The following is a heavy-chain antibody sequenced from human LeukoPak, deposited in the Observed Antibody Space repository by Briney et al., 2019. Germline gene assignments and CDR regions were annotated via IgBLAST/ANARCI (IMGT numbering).Heavy chain of an antibody. J-gene: IGHJ6*03. V-gene: IGHV3-30-3*01. CDR3: ARALEIRLTLLSMDV. Sequence: GSLRLSCAASGFTFSSYAMHWVRQAPGKGLEWVAVISYDGSNKYYADSVKGRFTISRDNSKNTLYLQMNSLRAEDTAVYYCARALEIRLTLLSMDVWGKGTTVTVSS. D-gene: IGHD1-1*01. CDR1: GFTFSSYA. CDR2: ISYDGSNK.